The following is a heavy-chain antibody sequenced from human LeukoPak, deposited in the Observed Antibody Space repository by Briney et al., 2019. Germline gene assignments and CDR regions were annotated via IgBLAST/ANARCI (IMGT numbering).Heavy chain of an antibody. CDR2: ISSSSSYR. CDR1: GFIFNSHW. J-gene: IGHJ4*02. D-gene: IGHD1-20*01. V-gene: IGHV3-21*01. CDR3: ARGAITGSASFDY. Sequence: GGSLRLSCAGSGFIFNSHWMTWVRQAPGKGLEWVSFISSSSSYRYYADSVKGRLTISRDNAKNSLYLQMNSLRAEDTAVYYCARGAITGSASFDYWGQGTLVTVSS.